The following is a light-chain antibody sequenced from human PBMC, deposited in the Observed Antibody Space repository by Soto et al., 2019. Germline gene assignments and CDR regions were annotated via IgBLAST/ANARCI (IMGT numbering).Light chain of an antibody. Sequence: DIQMTQSPSSVSASVGDRVTITCRASQGISHYLAWYQKKPGKAPKLLISGASNLQSGVPSRFSGSGSGTDFTLTISSLQPEDCGTYFRQQADTFPITFGQGTRLETK. CDR3: QQADTFPIT. CDR1: QGISHY. CDR2: GAS. J-gene: IGKJ5*01. V-gene: IGKV1-12*01.